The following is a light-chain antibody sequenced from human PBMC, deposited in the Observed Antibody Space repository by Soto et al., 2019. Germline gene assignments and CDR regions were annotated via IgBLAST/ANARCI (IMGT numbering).Light chain of an antibody. Sequence: QSALTQPPSASGSPGQSVTISCTGTSSDVGGYNYFSWYQQHPGKAPKLMIYEVSKRPSGVPDRFSGSKSGNTSSLAVSGLQAEDEADYYCSSYAGSNNFDVVFGGGTKLTV. CDR3: SSYAGSNNFDVV. V-gene: IGLV2-8*01. J-gene: IGLJ2*01. CDR2: EVS. CDR1: SSDVGGYNY.